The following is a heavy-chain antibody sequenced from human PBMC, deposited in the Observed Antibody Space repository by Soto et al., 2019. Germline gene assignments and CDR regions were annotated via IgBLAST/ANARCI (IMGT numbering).Heavy chain of an antibody. D-gene: IGHD6-13*01. V-gene: IGHV4-59*01. CDR1: GGSISSYY. Sequence: PSETLSLTCTVSGGSISSYYWSWIRQPPGKGLEWIGYIYYSGSTNYNPSLKSRVTISVDTSKNQFSLLLSSVTAASTAVYYCASSVAAAGEGAYWGQGTLVTVSS. CDR3: ASSVAAAGEGAY. J-gene: IGHJ4*02. CDR2: IYYSGST.